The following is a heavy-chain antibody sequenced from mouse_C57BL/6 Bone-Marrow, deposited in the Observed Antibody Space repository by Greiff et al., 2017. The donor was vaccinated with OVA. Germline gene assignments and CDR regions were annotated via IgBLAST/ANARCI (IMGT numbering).Heavy chain of an antibody. D-gene: IGHD1-1*01. Sequence: QVQLKQPGAELVKPGASVKMSCKASGYTFTSYWITWVKQRPGQGLEWIGDIYPGSGSTNYNEKFKSKATLTVDTSSSTAYMQLSSLTSEDSAVYYCARTGYYGSSSFDYWGKGTTLTVSS. CDR3: ARTGYYGSSSFDY. CDR1: GYTFTSYW. CDR2: IYPGSGST. V-gene: IGHV1-55*01. J-gene: IGHJ2*01.